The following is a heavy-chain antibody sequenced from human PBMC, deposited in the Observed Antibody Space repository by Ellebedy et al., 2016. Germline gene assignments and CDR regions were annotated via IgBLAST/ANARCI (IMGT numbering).Heavy chain of an antibody. CDR1: GGSFSGYY. CDR2: INHSGST. Sequence: SETLSLXXAVYGGSFSGYYWSWIRQPPGKGLEWIGEINHSGSTNYNPSLKSRVTISVDTSKNQFSLKLSSVTAADTAVYYCARAVVLLWFGESPGYYFDYWGQGTLVTVSS. V-gene: IGHV4-34*01. D-gene: IGHD3-10*01. CDR3: ARAVVLLWFGESPGYYFDY. J-gene: IGHJ4*02.